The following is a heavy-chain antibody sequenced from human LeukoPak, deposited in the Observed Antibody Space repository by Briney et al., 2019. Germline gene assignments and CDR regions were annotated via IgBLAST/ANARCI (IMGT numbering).Heavy chain of an antibody. CDR3: ARDMELSSTFGGIIGGADVYFQH. CDR2: SSPFNGDT. Sequence: ASVKVSCTASGYTFTSYGTSWVRQAPGQGLEWMGWSSPFNGDTNYAQKLQGRVTMTTDTSTSTAYMELRSLRSDDTAVYYCARDMELSSTFGGIIGGADVYFQHWGQGTLVTVSS. D-gene: IGHD3-16*02. J-gene: IGHJ1*01. CDR1: GYTFTSYG. V-gene: IGHV1-18*01.